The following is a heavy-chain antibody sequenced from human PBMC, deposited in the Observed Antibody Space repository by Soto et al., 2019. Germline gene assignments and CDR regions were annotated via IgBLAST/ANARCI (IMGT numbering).Heavy chain of an antibody. D-gene: IGHD3-22*01. Sequence: SSVKLSCKASVYTFTSYAMHWVRHAPGQRLEWMGWINAGNGNTKYSQKFQGRVTITRDTSASTAYMELSSLRSEDTAVYYCARAFPTYYYDSSGYLVLQSWGQGTLVTVSS. CDR1: VYTFTSYA. J-gene: IGHJ4*02. CDR2: INAGNGNT. CDR3: ARAFPTYYYDSSGYLVLQS. V-gene: IGHV1-3*01.